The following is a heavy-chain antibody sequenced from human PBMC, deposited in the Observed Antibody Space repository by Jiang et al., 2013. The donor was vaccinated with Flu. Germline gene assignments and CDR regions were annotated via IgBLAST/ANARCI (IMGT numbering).Heavy chain of an antibody. CDR3: ARGLMGSSSSDPHNWFDP. CDR1: GYSISRGYF. J-gene: IGHJ5*02. V-gene: IGHV4-38-2*02. CDR2: IYQSGKT. Sequence: LLKPSETLSLNCTVSGYSISRGYFWGWIRQPPGKGLEWIGSIYQSGKTYYNPSLRSRVTMSVDTSRNQFSLRLTSVTAADTAVYFCARGLMGSSSSDPHNWFDPWGQGTLVTVSS. D-gene: IGHD6-6*01.